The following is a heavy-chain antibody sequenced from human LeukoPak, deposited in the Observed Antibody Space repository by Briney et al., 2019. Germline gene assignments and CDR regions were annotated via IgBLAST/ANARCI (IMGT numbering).Heavy chain of an antibody. Sequence: PGGCLRLSCAASGFTFSSYWMSWVRQAPGKGLEWVANIKQDGSEKYYVDSVKGRFTISRDNAKNSLYLQMNSLRAEDTAVYYCAREDYDILTDQQGAFDIWGQGTMVTVSS. CDR1: GFTFSSYW. J-gene: IGHJ3*02. CDR2: IKQDGSEK. V-gene: IGHV3-7*01. D-gene: IGHD3-9*01. CDR3: AREDYDILTDQQGAFDI.